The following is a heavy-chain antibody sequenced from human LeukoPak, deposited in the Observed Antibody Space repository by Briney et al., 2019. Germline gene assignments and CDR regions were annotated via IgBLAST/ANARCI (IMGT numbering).Heavy chain of an antibody. CDR1: GFTFSSYS. CDR3: ARERSGQLVSTRRYYFDY. J-gene: IGHJ4*02. CDR2: IRSSSSYI. Sequence: GGSLRLSCAASGFTFSSYSMNWVRQAPGKGLERVSSIRSSSSYIYYADSVKGRFTISRDNAKNSLYLQMNSLRAEDTAVYYCARERSGQLVSTRRYYFDYWGQGTLVTVSS. V-gene: IGHV3-21*01. D-gene: IGHD6-13*01.